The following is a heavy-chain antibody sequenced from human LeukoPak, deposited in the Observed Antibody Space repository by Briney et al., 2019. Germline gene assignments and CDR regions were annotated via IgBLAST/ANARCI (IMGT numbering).Heavy chain of an antibody. J-gene: IGHJ6*02. V-gene: IGHV3-66*01. D-gene: IGHD6-19*01. Sequence: GGSLRLSCAASGFTVSSNYMSWVRQAPGKGLEWVSVIYSGGSTYYADSVKGGFTISRDNSKNTLYLQMNSLRAEDTAVYYCARAAVAGITIATYYYGMDVWGQGTTVTVSS. CDR2: IYSGGST. CDR3: ARAAVAGITIATYYYGMDV. CDR1: GFTVSSNY.